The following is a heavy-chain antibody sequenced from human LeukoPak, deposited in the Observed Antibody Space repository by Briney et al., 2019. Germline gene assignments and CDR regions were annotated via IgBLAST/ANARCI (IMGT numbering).Heavy chain of an antibody. CDR1: GFTSTSYS. D-gene: IGHD5-18*01. CDR2: ISYDGSNK. Sequence: GGSLRLSCAASGFTSTSYSMSWVRQAPGKGLEWVAVISYDGSNKYYADSVKGRFTISRDNSKNTLYLQMNSLRAEDTAVYYCAKDHTAMATSYFDYWGQGTLVTVSS. CDR3: AKDHTAMATSYFDY. J-gene: IGHJ4*02. V-gene: IGHV3-30*18.